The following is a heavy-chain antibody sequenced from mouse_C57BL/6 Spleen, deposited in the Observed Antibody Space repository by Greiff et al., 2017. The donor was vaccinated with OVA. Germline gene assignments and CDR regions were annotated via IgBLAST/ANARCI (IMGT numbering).Heavy chain of an antibody. CDR2: IYPGSGST. CDR1: GYTFTSYW. J-gene: IGHJ1*03. Sequence: QVQLQQPGAELVKPGASVKMSCKASGYTFTSYWITWVKQRPGQGLEWIGDIYPGSGSTNYNEKFKSKATLTIDTSSSTTYMQLSSLTSEDSAVYYCARDRGYFDVWGTGTTVTVSS. CDR3: ARDRGYFDV. V-gene: IGHV1-55*01.